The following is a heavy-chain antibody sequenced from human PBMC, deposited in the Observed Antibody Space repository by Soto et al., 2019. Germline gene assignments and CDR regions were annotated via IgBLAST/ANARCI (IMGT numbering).Heavy chain of an antibody. J-gene: IGHJ4*02. V-gene: IGHV4-34*01. CDR3: ARGWQQLVLPYFDY. Sequence: ETLSLTCAVYGGSFSGYYWSWVRQPPGKGLEWIGEINHSGSTNYNPSLKSRVTISVDTSKNQFSLKLSSVTAADTAVYYCARGWQQLVLPYFDYWGQGTLVTVSS. D-gene: IGHD6-13*01. CDR2: INHSGST. CDR1: GGSFSGYY.